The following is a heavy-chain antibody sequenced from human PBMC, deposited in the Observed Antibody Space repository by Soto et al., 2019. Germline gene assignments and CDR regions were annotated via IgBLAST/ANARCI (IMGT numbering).Heavy chain of an antibody. Sequence: EVQLLESGGGLVQPGGSLRLSCAASGITFSSYAMSWVRQAPGKGLKWVSIISGTGDGTYYADSVKGRFTISRDNSKNTLYLQMNSLRAEDTAVYYCAKSLGAYNFFDAFDIWGQGTMVTVSS. CDR1: GITFSSYA. V-gene: IGHV3-23*01. J-gene: IGHJ3*02. CDR2: ISGTGDGT. CDR3: AKSLGAYNFFDAFDI. D-gene: IGHD1-1*01.